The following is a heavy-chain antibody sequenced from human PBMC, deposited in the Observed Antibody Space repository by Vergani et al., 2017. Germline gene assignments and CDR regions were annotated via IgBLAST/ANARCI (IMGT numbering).Heavy chain of an antibody. D-gene: IGHD3-22*01. Sequence: QVQLVESGGGVVQPGRSLRLSCAASGFTFSSYAMHWVRQAPGKGLEWVAVISYDGSNKYYADSVKGRFTISRDNSKNTLYLQMNSLKTEDTAVYYCTTSDQRYYYDSSGLHHWGQGTLVTVSS. CDR3: TTSDQRYYYDSSGLHH. CDR1: GFTFSSYA. CDR2: ISYDGSNK. V-gene: IGHV3-30-3*01. J-gene: IGHJ5*02.